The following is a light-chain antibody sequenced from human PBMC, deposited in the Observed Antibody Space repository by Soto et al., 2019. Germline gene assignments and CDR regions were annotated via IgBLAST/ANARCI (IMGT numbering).Light chain of an antibody. J-gene: IGKJ2*01. CDR3: QQSYSTPYT. CDR1: QSISSY. V-gene: IGKV1-39*01. Sequence: DIQMTQSPSSLSASVGDRVTITCRASQSISSYLNWYQQKPGKAPKLPIYAASSLQSGVRSRFSGSGSGTDFTLTISSLQPEDFATYYCQQSYSTPYTFGQGTKLEIK. CDR2: AAS.